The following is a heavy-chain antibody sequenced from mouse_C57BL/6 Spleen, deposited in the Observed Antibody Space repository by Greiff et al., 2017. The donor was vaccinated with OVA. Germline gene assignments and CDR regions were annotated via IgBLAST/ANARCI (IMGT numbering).Heavy chain of an antibody. J-gene: IGHJ3*01. CDR3: ARGGLSNYSWFAY. CDR1: GYTFTSYW. CDR2: IDPSDSYT. D-gene: IGHD2-5*01. Sequence: QVQLQQPGAELVMPGASVKLSCKASGYTFTSYWMHWVKQRPGQGLEWIGEIDPSDSYTNYNQKFKGKSTLTVDKSSSTAYMQLSSLTSEDSAVYYCARGGLSNYSWFAYWGQGTLVTVSA. V-gene: IGHV1-69*01.